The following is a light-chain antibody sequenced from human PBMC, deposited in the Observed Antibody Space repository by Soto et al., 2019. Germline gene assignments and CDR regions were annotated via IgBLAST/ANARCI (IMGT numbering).Light chain of an antibody. CDR3: RHYISSQWT. J-gene: IGKJ1*01. CDR1: QSVSSTY. Sequence: EIVLTQSPGTLSLSPGERATLSCRPSQSVSSTYSGCYQQTPGHAPRLLFYAASSRATGIPDRFSGGACATDFPLSISILEHEDLAVYYCRHYISSQWTFGQGTKVEIK. V-gene: IGKV3-20*01. CDR2: AAS.